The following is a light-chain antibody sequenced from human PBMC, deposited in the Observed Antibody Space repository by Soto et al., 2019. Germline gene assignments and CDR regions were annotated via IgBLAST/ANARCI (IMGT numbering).Light chain of an antibody. Sequence: QSVLTQPPSASGTPGQRVTISCSGSSSNIGSNTVNWYQQLPGTAPKLLIYSNNQRPSGVPDRFSGSKSGTSASLAISGLQSEDEADYYCQSYDSGVTGSVFGTGTKLTVL. V-gene: IGLV1-44*01. CDR1: SSNIGSNT. CDR3: QSYDSGVTGSV. J-gene: IGLJ1*01. CDR2: SNN.